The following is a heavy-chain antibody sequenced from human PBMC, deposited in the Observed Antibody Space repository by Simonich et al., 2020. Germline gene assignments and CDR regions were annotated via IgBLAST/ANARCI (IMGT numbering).Heavy chain of an antibody. J-gene: IGHJ4*02. CDR2: IDPGDSDT. D-gene: IGHD3-3*01. V-gene: IGHV5-51*03. CDR1: GYSFTSYW. CDR3: VRKGNRSDYFDY. Sequence: EVQLVQSGAEVKKPGESLKISCKGSGYSFTSYWICWVRQMLGKGLAWMGIIDPGDSDTRYSPSFQGQDTISADKSISTAYLQWSSLKASDTAMYYCVRKGNRSDYFDYWGQGTLVTVSS.